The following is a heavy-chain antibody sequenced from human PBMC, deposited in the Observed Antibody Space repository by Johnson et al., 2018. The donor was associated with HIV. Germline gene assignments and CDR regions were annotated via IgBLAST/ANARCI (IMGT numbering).Heavy chain of an antibody. V-gene: IGHV3-66*03. J-gene: IGHJ3*02. CDR3: ARDGRDLVTRGAFDI. CDR2: IFSVGNT. CDR1: GFTVSASS. D-gene: IGHD5-18*01. Sequence: VQLVESGGGLIQPGGSLRLSCAASGFTVSASSMIWVRQAPGEGLKWVSLIFSVGNTYYADSVKGRFTISRDNSNNMVYLQMDSLRPEDTAVYYCARDGRDLVTRGAFDIGGQGRMVTVSS.